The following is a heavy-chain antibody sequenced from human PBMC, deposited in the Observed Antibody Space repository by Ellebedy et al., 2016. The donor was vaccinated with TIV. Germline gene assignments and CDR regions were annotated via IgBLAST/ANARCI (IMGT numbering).Heavy chain of an antibody. D-gene: IGHD4-23*01. CDR3: TRGPTHGGFDY. CDR2: VVDGYRK. Sequence: PGGSLRLSCAASGFTLSASDMHWVRQSPGKGLEWLAHDVVDGYRKYYADSVEGRFTTSRDNSKNTVFLQMNSLRPEDTAVYYCTRGPTHGGFDYWGQGTLVTVSS. V-gene: IGHV3-30*02. CDR1: GFTLSASD. J-gene: IGHJ4*02.